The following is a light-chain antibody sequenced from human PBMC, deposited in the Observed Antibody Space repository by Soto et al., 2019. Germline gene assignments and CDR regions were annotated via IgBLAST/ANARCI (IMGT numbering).Light chain of an antibody. CDR2: AVS. CDR3: QQYNNLPRT. CDR1: QSISTN. V-gene: IGKV3-15*01. Sequence: EIVITQSPGSLSVSPGERATLSCRASQSISTNLAWYQQRPGQAPRLLMSAVSTRATGIPARFSGSGSGTEFTLTISSLQSEDFAVYYCQQYNNLPRTFGQGTKVDIK. J-gene: IGKJ1*01.